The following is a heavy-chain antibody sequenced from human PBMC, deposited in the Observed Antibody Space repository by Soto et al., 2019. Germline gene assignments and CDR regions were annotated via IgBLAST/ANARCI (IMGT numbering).Heavy chain of an antibody. D-gene: IGHD2-8*01. V-gene: IGHV5-51*01. CDR2: IYPGDSDT. J-gene: IGHJ4*02. Sequence: RESLKISCKGSGYSFTSYWIGWVRQMPGKGLEWMGIIYPGDSDTRYSPSFQGQVTISADKSISTAYLQWSSLKASDTAMYYCARVDCTNGVCYTRTHHFDYWGQGTLVTVSS. CDR3: ARVDCTNGVCYTRTHHFDY. CDR1: GYSFTSYW.